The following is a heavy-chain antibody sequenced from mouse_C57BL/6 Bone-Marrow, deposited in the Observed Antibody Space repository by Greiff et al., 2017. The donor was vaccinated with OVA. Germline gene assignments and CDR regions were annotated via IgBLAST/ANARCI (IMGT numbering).Heavy chain of an antibody. CDR3: ARAGDGYAYFDY. V-gene: IGHV3-5*01. CDR2: IYYSGTI. J-gene: IGHJ2*01. D-gene: IGHD2-2*01. CDR1: GFSITTGNYR. Sequence: EVKLVESGPGLVKPSQTVFLTCTVSGFSITTGNYRWSWLRPFPGHKLEWIGYIYYSGTITYNPSLTSRTTITRDTTKNQSFLEMNTLTAEDTATDYCARAGDGYAYFDYWGRGTALTVSA.